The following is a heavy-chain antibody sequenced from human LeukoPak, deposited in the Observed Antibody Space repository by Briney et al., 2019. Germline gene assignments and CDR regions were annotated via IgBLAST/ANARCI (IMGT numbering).Heavy chain of an antibody. V-gene: IGHV4-61*01. CDR1: GGSIGGNSY. J-gene: IGHJ4*02. Sequence: SETLSLTCTVSGGSIGGNSYWSWIRQPPGKGPEWIGHISNSGSTYYSPSLSSRVTISLDPSKDQFSLKLRSVPAAATAVYYCARGGASSIPLDYWGRGTLVTVSS. D-gene: IGHD1-26*01. CDR2: ISNSGST. CDR3: ARGGASSIPLDY.